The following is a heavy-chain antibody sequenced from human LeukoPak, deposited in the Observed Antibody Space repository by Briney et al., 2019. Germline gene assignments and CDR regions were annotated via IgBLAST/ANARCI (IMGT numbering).Heavy chain of an antibody. Sequence: GSLRLSCAASGFTFSSYAMSWVRQAPGKGLEWVSAISGSGGSTYYADYVKGRFTISRDNSKNTLYLQMNSLRAEDTAVYYCAKYNWNDGDYYGMDVWGQGTTVTVSS. CDR2: ISGSGGST. J-gene: IGHJ6*02. V-gene: IGHV3-23*01. CDR1: GFTFSSYA. CDR3: AKYNWNDGDYYGMDV. D-gene: IGHD1-20*01.